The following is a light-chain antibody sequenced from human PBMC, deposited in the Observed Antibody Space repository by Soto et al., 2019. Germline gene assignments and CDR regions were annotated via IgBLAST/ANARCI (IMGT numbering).Light chain of an antibody. CDR1: SSNIGAGYD. CDR2: GNS. J-gene: IGLJ1*01. CDR3: QSYDSSLSGYV. Sequence: QSVLTQPPSVSGAPGQRVTISCTGSSSNIGAGYDVLWYQQLPGTAPKLLIYGNSNRPSGVPDRFSGSKSGTSASLAITRLQAEDEADYYCQSYDSSLSGYVFGTGTKVTVL. V-gene: IGLV1-40*01.